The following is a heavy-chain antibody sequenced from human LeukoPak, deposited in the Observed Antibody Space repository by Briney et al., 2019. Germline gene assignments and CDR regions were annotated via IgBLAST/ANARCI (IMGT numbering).Heavy chain of an antibody. D-gene: IGHD1-26*01. CDR2: IRYDGSNK. J-gene: IGHJ3*02. CDR3: ARVDGVGATIDI. Sequence: GGSLRFSCAASGFTFSSYGMHWVRQAPGKGLEWVAFIRYDGSNKYYADSVKGRFTISRDNSKNTLYPQMNSLRAEDTAVYYCARVDGVGATIDIWGQGTMVTVSS. V-gene: IGHV3-30*02. CDR1: GFTFSSYG.